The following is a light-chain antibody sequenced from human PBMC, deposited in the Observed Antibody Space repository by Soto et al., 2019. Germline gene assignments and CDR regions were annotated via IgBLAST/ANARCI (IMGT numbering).Light chain of an antibody. CDR1: SSNIGSNY. J-gene: IGLJ1*01. CDR3: AAWDASLSGYV. Sequence: QSVLTQPPSASGTPGQRVTISCSGSSSNIGSNYVYWYQQLPGTAPKLLIYRNNQRPSGVPDRFSGSKSGTSASLAISGRRSEDEADYYCAAWDASLSGYVFGTGTKVTVL. V-gene: IGLV1-47*01. CDR2: RNN.